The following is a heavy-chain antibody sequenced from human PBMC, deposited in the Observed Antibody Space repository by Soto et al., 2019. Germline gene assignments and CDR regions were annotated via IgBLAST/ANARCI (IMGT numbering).Heavy chain of an antibody. D-gene: IGHD2-2*01. CDR3: ARTTHERYCSSTSCPRDAFDI. Sequence: ASVKVSCKASGYTFTSYGISWVRQAPGQGLEWMGWISAYNGNTNYAQKLQGRVTMTTDTSTSTAYMELRSLRSDDTAVYYCARTTHERYCSSTSCPRDAFDIWGQGTMVTVSS. V-gene: IGHV1-18*01. CDR1: GYTFTSYG. J-gene: IGHJ3*02. CDR2: ISAYNGNT.